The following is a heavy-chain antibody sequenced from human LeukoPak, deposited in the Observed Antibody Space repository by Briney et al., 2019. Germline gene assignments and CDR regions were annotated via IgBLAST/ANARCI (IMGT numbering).Heavy chain of an antibody. CDR2: IKQDGSEK. Sequence: GGSLRLSCEASGFTFSSYWMSWVRQAPGKGLEWVANIKQDGSEKYYVDSVKGRFTISRDISKNTLYLQMNSLRAEDTAVYSCARDLGSGWSGYFQHWGQGTLVTVSS. J-gene: IGHJ1*01. V-gene: IGHV3-7*01. D-gene: IGHD6-19*01. CDR3: ARDLGSGWSGYFQH. CDR1: GFTFSSYW.